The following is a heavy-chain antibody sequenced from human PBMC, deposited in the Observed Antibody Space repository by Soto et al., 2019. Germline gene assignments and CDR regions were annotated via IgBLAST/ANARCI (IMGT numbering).Heavy chain of an antibody. CDR3: AKDLEASGYYDSSGYYPIDY. CDR2: ISYDGSNK. V-gene: IGHV3-30*18. J-gene: IGHJ4*02. Sequence: GSLRLSCAASGFTFSSYGMHWVRQAPGKGLEWVAVISYDGSNKYYADSVKGRFTISRDNSKNTLYLQMNSLRAEDTAVYYCAKDLEASGYYDSSGYYPIDYWGQGTLVTVS. CDR1: GFTFSSYG. D-gene: IGHD3-22*01.